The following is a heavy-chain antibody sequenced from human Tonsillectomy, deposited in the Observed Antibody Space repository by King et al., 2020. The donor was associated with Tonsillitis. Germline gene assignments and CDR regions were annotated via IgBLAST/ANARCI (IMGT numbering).Heavy chain of an antibody. D-gene: IGHD2-15*01. V-gene: IGHV1-8*01. Sequence: QLVQSGAEVKKPGASVKVSCKASGYTFPSHDINWVRQATGQGLEWRGWMNPNSGNASYAQKFQGRVTMTRDTSIGTAYMELSSLRSEDTAVYFCARIGYCSSSSCYSAFDIWGQGTMVAVSS. J-gene: IGHJ3*02. CDR1: GYTFPSHD. CDR3: ARIGYCSSSSCYSAFDI. CDR2: MNPNSGNA.